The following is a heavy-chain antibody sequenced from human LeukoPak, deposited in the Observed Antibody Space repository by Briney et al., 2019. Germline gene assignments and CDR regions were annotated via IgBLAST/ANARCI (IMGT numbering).Heavy chain of an antibody. CDR3: ARESYYYGSGSYYPFDY. V-gene: IGHV1-69*04. Sequence: ASVKVSCKASGGTFSSCAISWVRQAPGQGLEWMGRIIPILGIANYAQKFQGRVTITADKSTSTAYMELSSLRSEDTAVYYCARESYYYGSGSYYPFDYWGQGTLVTVSS. D-gene: IGHD3-10*01. CDR2: IIPILGIA. CDR1: GGTFSSCA. J-gene: IGHJ4*02.